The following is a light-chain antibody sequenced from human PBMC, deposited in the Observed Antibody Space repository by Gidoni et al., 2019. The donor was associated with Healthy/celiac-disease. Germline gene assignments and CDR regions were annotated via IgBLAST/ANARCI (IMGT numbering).Light chain of an antibody. CDR1: QGVSSN. CDR2: GAS. CDR3: QQYNNWPRT. V-gene: IGKV3-15*01. J-gene: IGKJ4*02. Sequence: EIVLTQSPATLAVSPGERANLSCRASQGVSSNLAWYQQKPGQDPSLLIYGASTRATGIPAMFSGSGSGTECTLTISSLQSEDFAVYYCQQYNNWPRTFGGGTKVEIK.